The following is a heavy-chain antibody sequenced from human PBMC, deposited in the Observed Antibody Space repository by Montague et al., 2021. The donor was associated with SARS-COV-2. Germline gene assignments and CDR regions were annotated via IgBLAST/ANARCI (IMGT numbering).Heavy chain of an antibody. V-gene: IGHV3-23*03. CDR2: IHSGGRSS. CDR1: GFTFSGSP. CDR3: AKVGDLMAGYSLVNLDN. J-gene: IGHJ4*02. Sequence: SLRLSCAASGFTFSGSPMSWVRQAPEKGLEWVSVIHSGGRSSYYGKSVEGRFTVSRDNSKNTVYLQMNNLRAEDTAVYYCAKVGDLMAGYSLVNLDNWGQGTLVIVSS. D-gene: IGHD3-9*01.